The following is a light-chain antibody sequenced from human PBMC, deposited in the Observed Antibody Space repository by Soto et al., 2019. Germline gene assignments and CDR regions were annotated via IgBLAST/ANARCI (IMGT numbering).Light chain of an antibody. Sequence: EIVLTQSPGTLSLSPGERATLSCRASQSVSSSYLAWYQQKPGQAPRLLIYGASSRATGIPDRFSGSGSGTDFSLTISRLEPDDLAVYYCQQDGSSPPYTFGQGTKLEIK. V-gene: IGKV3-20*01. J-gene: IGKJ2*01. CDR2: GAS. CDR3: QQDGSSPPYT. CDR1: QSVSSSY.